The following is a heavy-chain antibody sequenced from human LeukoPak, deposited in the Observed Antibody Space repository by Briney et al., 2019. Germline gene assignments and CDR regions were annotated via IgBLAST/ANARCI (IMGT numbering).Heavy chain of an antibody. J-gene: IGHJ4*02. CDR2: INPSGGST. Sequence: ASVKVSCKASGYTFTSYYMHWVRQAPGQGLEWMGIINPSGGSTSYAQKFQGRVTMTRDTSTRTVYMELSSLRSEDPAVYYCAREYSGYGSDYWGQGTLVTVSS. V-gene: IGHV1-46*03. CDR3: AREYSGYGSDY. D-gene: IGHD5-12*01. CDR1: GYTFTSYY.